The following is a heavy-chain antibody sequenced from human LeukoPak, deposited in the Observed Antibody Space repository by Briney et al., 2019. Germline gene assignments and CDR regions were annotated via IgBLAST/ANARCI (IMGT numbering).Heavy chain of an antibody. V-gene: IGHV3-30-3*01. CDR3: ARDGELKLDAFDI. J-gene: IGHJ3*02. D-gene: IGHD1-7*01. CDR1: GFTFSSYA. Sequence: GGSLRLSCAASGFTFSSYAMHWVRQAPGKGLEWVAVISYDGSNKYYADSVKGRFTISRDNSKNTLYLQMNGLRAEDTAVYYCARDGELKLDAFDIWGQGTMVTVSS. CDR2: ISYDGSNK.